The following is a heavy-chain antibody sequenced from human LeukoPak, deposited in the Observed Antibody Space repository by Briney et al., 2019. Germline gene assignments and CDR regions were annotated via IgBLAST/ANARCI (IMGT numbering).Heavy chain of an antibody. CDR3: YTDIVTVPAPDY. Sequence: GGSLRLSCAASGFTFSSYAMSWVRQAPGKGLEWVSAISGSGGSTYYADSVRGRFTISRDSSKTTLSLQMNSLRAEDTAVYYCYTDIVTVPAPDYWGQGALVIVSS. J-gene: IGHJ4*02. CDR2: ISGSGGST. D-gene: IGHD2-2*01. CDR1: GFTFSSYA. V-gene: IGHV3-23*01.